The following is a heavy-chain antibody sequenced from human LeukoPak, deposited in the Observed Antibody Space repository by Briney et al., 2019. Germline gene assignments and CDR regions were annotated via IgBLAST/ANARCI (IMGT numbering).Heavy chain of an antibody. Sequence: PSETLSLTCTVSGGSISSYYWSWIRQPPGKGLEWIGYIYYSGSTNYNPSLKSRVTISVDTSKNQFSLKLSSVTAADTAVYYCARDTYYYDSGGFDDAFDIWSQGTMVTVSS. J-gene: IGHJ3*02. V-gene: IGHV4-59*01. CDR1: GGSISSYY. CDR3: ARDTYYYDSGGFDDAFDI. CDR2: IYYSGST. D-gene: IGHD3-22*01.